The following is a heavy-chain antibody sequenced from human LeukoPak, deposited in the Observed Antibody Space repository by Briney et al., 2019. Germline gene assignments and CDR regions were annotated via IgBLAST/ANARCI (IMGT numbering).Heavy chain of an antibody. CDR2: IYSGGST. D-gene: IGHD5-18*01. CDR3: ARGGYSYGYWFDP. CDR1: GFTVSSNY. V-gene: IGHV3-53*01. J-gene: IGHJ5*02. Sequence: GGSLRLSCAASGFTVSSNYMSWVRQAPGKGLEWVSVIYSGGSTYYADSVKGRFTISRDNSKNTLYLQMNSQRAEDTAVYYCARGGYSYGYWFDPWGQGTLVTVSS.